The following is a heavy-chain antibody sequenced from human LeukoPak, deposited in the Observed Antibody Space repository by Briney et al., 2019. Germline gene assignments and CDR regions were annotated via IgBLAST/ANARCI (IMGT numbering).Heavy chain of an antibody. D-gene: IGHD1-26*01. CDR3: ARDQRNSGSYRFEY. CDR1: GYTFSGYG. J-gene: IGHJ4*02. Sequence: EASVKVSCKTSGYTFSGYGISWVRQAPGQGLEWMGWITGNNGNTNYAPSLQGRVTMTKDTSTNTAYMGLTSLRSDDTAVYYCARDQRNSGSYRFEYWGQGTLVTVSS. CDR2: ITGNNGNT. V-gene: IGHV1-18*01.